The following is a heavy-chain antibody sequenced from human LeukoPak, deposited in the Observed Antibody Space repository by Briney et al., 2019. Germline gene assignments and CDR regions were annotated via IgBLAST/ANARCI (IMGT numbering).Heavy chain of an antibody. CDR1: GFTVSDNY. CDR2: IYADGTT. D-gene: IGHD3-10*01. J-gene: IGHJ4*02. V-gene: IGHV3-53*01. CDR3: ARAVGRITEFAY. Sequence: GGSLRLSCAASGFTVSDNYMSWVRQAPGKGLEWVSAIYADGTTYYSDSVTGRCTISRDNIENRGEFQMNSLRAEDTAVYYCARAVGRITEFAYWGQGTLVTVSS.